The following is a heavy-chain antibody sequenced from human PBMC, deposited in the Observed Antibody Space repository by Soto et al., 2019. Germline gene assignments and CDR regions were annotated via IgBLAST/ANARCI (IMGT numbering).Heavy chain of an antibody. V-gene: IGHV3-7*05. Sequence: EVQLVESGGGLVQPGGSLRLSCAASGFTFSNYWMTWVRQAPGKGLEWVANINQDGSKKYYVDSVRGRFTISRDNAENSLYLQINSLRAEDTAVYYCARDDIEVEVAAESYQYGMDVWGQGTTVTVSS. CDR2: INQDGSKK. D-gene: IGHD2-15*01. CDR3: ARDDIEVEVAAESYQYGMDV. J-gene: IGHJ6*02. CDR1: GFTFSNYW.